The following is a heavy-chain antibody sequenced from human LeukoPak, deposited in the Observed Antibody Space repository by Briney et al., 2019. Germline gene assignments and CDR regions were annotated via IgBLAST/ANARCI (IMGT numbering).Heavy chain of an antibody. J-gene: IGHJ4*02. CDR1: GGFMKSGTYY. CDR2: IYTSGST. D-gene: IGHD4-17*01. Sequence: SQTLSLTCTVSGGFMKSGTYYWSWIRQPAGKGLEWIGRIYTSGSTNYNPSLKSRVTISIDTSKNQFSLNLSSVTAADTAVYYCARGDSNDNDYGDYPDYWGQGTLVTVSS. V-gene: IGHV4-61*02. CDR3: ARGDSNDNDYGDYPDY.